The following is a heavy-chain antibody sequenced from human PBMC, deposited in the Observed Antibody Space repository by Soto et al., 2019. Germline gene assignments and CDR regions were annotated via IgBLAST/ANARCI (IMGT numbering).Heavy chain of an antibody. CDR3: AKGGGTYWSDTSAYSAFDY. Sequence: GGSLILSCAATGFTFRSYAMHWVNKATGKGLEWVAVISYDGSNKYNADSEKGRYTISRDNSKNTLTLKMISLRAEDKTVYYCAKGGGTYWSDTSAYSAFDYWAQGT. CDR1: GFTFRSYA. V-gene: IGHV3-30-3*01. J-gene: IGHJ4*02. D-gene: IGHD3-22*01. CDR2: ISYDGSNK.